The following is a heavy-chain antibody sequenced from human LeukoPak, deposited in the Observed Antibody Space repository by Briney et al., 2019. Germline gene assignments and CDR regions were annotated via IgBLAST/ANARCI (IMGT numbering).Heavy chain of an antibody. CDR2: ITDSSDYT. Sequence: PGGSLRLSCTASGFSFSTYGMGWVRQAPGAGLEWDAAITDSSDYTYFADSMKGRFTISRDNSKNMLYLQMSSLRADDTAVYYCAKDARRTNGWYYFDYWGQGALVTVSS. D-gene: IGHD6-19*01. CDR3: AKDARRTNGWYYFDY. J-gene: IGHJ4*02. CDR1: GFSFSTYG. V-gene: IGHV3-23*01.